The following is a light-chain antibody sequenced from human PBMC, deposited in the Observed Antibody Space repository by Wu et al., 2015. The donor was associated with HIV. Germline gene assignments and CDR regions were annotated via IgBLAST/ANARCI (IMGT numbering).Light chain of an antibody. V-gene: IGKV3-20*01. Sequence: EIVLTQSPGTLSLSPGQRVTLSCRASQSVSSSYLAWYQQKPGQPPRLLIYGASSRATGIPDRFSGSGSGTDFTLGISRLEPEDFAVYYCQHYQTFGQGTNGGNQT. CDR3: QHYQT. CDR1: QSVSSSY. CDR2: GAS. J-gene: IGKJ1*01.